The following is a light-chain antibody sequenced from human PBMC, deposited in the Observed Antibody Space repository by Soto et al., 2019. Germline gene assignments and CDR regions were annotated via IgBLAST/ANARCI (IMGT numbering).Light chain of an antibody. CDR2: GAS. CDR3: LQDFSYPRT. V-gene: IGKV1-6*02. Sequence: AIQMTQSPSSLSASVGDRVTITCRASQGIGTELGWYQLKPGKAPKLLVYGASTLNSGVLPRFSGSASAADFTLTISSLQPDDFSTYYCLQDFSYPRTFGQGTKVEIK. J-gene: IGKJ1*01. CDR1: QGIGTE.